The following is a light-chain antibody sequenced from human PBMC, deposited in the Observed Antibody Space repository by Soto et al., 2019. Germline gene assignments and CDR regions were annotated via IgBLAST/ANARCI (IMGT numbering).Light chain of an antibody. J-gene: IGKJ1*01. CDR3: QQYNSWLWT. CDR1: QSVSSK. V-gene: IGKV3-15*01. Sequence: DIQMTQSPATLSVSPGEGATLSCGASQSVSSKLAWYQQKPGQAPRLLIYGASTRATGIPARFSGSGSGTEFTLIISSLQSEDSAVYYCQQYNSWLWTFGQGTKVDIK. CDR2: GAS.